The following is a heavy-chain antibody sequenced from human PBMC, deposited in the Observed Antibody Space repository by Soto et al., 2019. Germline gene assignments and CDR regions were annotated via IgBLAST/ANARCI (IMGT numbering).Heavy chain of an antibody. J-gene: IGHJ4*02. CDR1: GGSFSGYY. Sequence: QAQLQQWGAGLLKPSETLSLTCAVYGGSFSGYYWSWIRQPPGKGLEWIGEINHSGSTNYNPSLKSRVTISVDTSKTQFSLKLSSVTAADTAVYYCARGRYDILTGYYTAEGAENNFDYWGQGTLVTVSS. CDR2: INHSGST. D-gene: IGHD3-9*01. CDR3: ARGRYDILTGYYTAEGAENNFDY. V-gene: IGHV4-34*01.